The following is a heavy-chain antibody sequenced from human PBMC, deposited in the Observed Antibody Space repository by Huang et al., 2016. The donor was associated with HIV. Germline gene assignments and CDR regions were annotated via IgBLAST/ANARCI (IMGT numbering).Heavy chain of an antibody. CDR3: AKDGRGSGTYYDYFEY. CDR1: GFTFNKFD. V-gene: IGHV3-30*18. D-gene: IGHD1-26*01. J-gene: IGHJ4*02. Sequence: QVQLVESGGGVVQPGRSLRLSCAAFGFTFNKFDMHWVRQAPGKGLEGGAIISYDGRSKYHADSVKGRFTISRDNSKNTVYLQMNSLRVEDTAVYYCAKDGRGSGTYYDYFEYWGQGTLVTVSS. CDR2: ISYDGRSK.